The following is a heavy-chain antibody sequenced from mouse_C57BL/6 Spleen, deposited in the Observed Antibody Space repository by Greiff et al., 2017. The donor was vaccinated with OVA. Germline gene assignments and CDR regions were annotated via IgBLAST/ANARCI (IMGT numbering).Heavy chain of an antibody. CDR1: GYSFTSYY. V-gene: IGHV1-66*01. Sequence: VQLQQSGPELVKPGASVKISCKASGYSFTSYYIHWVKQRPGQGLEWIGWIYPGSGNTKYNEKFKGKATLTADTSSSTAYMQLSSLTSEDSAVYYCATYYSNYNFDYWGQGTTLTVSS. CDR2: IYPGSGNT. D-gene: IGHD2-5*01. J-gene: IGHJ2*01. CDR3: ATYYSNYNFDY.